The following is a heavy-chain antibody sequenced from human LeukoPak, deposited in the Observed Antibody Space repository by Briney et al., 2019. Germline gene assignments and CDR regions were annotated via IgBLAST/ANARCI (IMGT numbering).Heavy chain of an antibody. D-gene: IGHD4-17*01. Sequence: SETLSLTCTVSGGSISSYYWSWIRQPAGKGLEWIGRIYTGGSTDYNPSLKSRVTMSVDTSKNQFSLKLSSVTAADTAVYYCARGAFDYGDYYYFDYWGQGTLVTVSS. CDR1: GGSISSYY. V-gene: IGHV4-4*07. J-gene: IGHJ4*02. CDR2: IYTGGST. CDR3: ARGAFDYGDYYYFDY.